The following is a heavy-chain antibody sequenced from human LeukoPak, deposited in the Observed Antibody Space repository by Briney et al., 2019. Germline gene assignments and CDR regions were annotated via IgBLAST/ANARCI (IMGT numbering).Heavy chain of an antibody. CDR3: AKRGNYAPLDY. Sequence: GGSLRLSCAASGFTFTSYAMTWVRQAPGKGLKWVSAISGSGGTTIYADSVKGRLTISRDNSKHTLFLQMSGLRADDTAVYYFAKRGNYAPLDYWGQGALVTVSS. D-gene: IGHD1-7*01. J-gene: IGHJ4*02. V-gene: IGHV3-23*01. CDR1: GFTFTSYA. CDR2: ISGSGGTT.